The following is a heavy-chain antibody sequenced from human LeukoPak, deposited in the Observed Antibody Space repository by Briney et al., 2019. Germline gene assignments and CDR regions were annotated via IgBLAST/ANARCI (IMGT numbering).Heavy chain of an antibody. CDR2: ISGSGGST. CDR1: GFTFSSYA. J-gene: IGHJ4*02. Sequence: GGSLRLSCAASGFTFSSYAMSWVRQAPGKGLEWVSAISGSGGSTYYADSVKGRLTISRDNSKNTLYLQMNSLRAEDTAVYYCAKDKSRYCSGGSCYRTFDYWGQGTLVTVSS. CDR3: AKDKSRYCSGGSCYRTFDY. V-gene: IGHV3-23*01. D-gene: IGHD2-15*01.